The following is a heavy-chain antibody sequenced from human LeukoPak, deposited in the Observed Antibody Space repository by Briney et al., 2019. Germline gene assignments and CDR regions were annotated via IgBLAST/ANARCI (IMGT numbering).Heavy chain of an antibody. J-gene: IGHJ4*02. CDR2: ISAYNGNT. CDR3: ARCATEWEQLDYFDY. D-gene: IGHD1-26*01. Sequence: ASVKVSCKASGYTFTSYAMNWVRQAPGQGLEWMGWISAYNGNTNYAQKLQGRVTMTTDTSTSTAYMELRSLRSDDTAVYYCARCATEWEQLDYFDYWGQGTLVTVSS. V-gene: IGHV1-18*01. CDR1: GYTFTSYA.